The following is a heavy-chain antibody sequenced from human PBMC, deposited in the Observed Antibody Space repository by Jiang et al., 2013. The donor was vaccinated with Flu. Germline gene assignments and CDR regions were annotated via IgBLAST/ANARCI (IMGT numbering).Heavy chain of an antibody. CDR3: ARHKGGYCGGDCYSGIDY. J-gene: IGHJ4*02. CDR1: GYSFTSYW. Sequence: VQLVESGAEVEKPGESLKISCKGSGYSFTSYWIGWVRQMPGKGLEWMGIIYPGDSDTRYSPSFQGQVTISADKSISTAYLQWSSLKASDTAMYYCARHKGGYCGGDCYSGIDYWGQGTLVTVSS. D-gene: IGHD2-21*02. V-gene: IGHV5-51*01. CDR2: IYPGDSDT.